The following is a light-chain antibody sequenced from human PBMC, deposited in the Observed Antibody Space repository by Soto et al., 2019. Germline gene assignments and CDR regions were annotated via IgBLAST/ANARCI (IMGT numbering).Light chain of an antibody. CDR3: QQYNDWPRT. CDR2: GAS. V-gene: IGKV3-15*01. CDR1: QSVSSN. Sequence: EIVMTQSPATLSVSPGERATLSWRASQSVSSNLAWYQQKPGQAPRLLICGASTRATGIPARFSGSGSGTEFTLTISSLQSEDFAVYYCQQYNDWPRTFGQGTKVDI. J-gene: IGKJ1*01.